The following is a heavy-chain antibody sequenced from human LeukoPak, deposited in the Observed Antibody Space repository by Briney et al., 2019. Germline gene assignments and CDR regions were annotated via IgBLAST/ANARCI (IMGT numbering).Heavy chain of an antibody. V-gene: IGHV1-69*06. J-gene: IGHJ4*02. CDR1: GGTFSSYA. CDR3: ARERDIAFFDY. D-gene: IGHD5-12*01. CDR2: IIPIFGTA. Sequence: GASVKVSCKASGGTFSSYAISWVRQAPGQGVEWMGGIIPIFGTANYAQKFQGRVTITADKSTSTAYMELSSLRSEDTAVYYCARERDIAFFDYWGQGTLVTVSS.